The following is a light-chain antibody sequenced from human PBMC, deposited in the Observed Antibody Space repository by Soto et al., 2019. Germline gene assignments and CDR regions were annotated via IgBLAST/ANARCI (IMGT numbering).Light chain of an antibody. J-gene: IGKJ2*01. V-gene: IGKV3-11*01. CDR2: DAS. CDR3: QQRSNWPVT. CDR1: QSVSSY. Sequence: EIVLTQSPATLSLSPGERATLSCRASQSVSSYLAWYQQKPGQAPRLLIYDASNRATGIPARFSGSGSGTDFTLTNSSLEPEYFAVYYCQQRSNWPVTFGQGTKLEIK.